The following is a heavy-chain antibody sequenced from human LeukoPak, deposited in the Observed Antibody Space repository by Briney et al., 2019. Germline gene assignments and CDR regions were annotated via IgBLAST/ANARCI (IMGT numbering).Heavy chain of an antibody. CDR2: IYYSGST. V-gene: IGHV4-59*01. J-gene: IGHJ5*02. D-gene: IGHD1-1*01. CDR1: GGSISSYY. CDR3: ARATTGTTNWFDP. Sequence: SETLSLTCTVSGGSISSYYWSWIRQPPGKGXEXIGYIYYSGSTNYNPSLKSRVTISVDTSKNQYSLKLSSVTAADTAVYYCARATTGTTNWFDPWGQGTLVTVSS.